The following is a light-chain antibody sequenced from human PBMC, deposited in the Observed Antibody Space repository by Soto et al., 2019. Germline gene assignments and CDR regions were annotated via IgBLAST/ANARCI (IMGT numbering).Light chain of an antibody. Sequence: QSVLTQPPSVSGAAGQRVTISCTGSSSNIGAGYDVHWYQPLPGTAPKLLISRNSNRPSGVSDRFSGSKSGTSASLAITGLQAEDEADYYWQSCDSSLSGSGVFGTGTKVTVL. J-gene: IGLJ1*01. CDR1: SSNIGAGYD. CDR2: RNS. V-gene: IGLV1-40*01. CDR3: QSCDSSLSGSGV.